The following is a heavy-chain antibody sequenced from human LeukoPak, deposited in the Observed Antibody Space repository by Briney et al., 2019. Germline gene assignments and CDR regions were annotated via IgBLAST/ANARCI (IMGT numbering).Heavy chain of an antibody. CDR3: AREGTGTTVTSNWFDP. Sequence: PSQTLSLTCTVSGGSISSGGYYWSWIRQHPGKGLEWIGYIYYSGSTYYNPSLKSRVTISVDTSKNQFSLKLSSVTAADTAVYYCAREGTGTTVTSNWFDPWGQGTLVTVSS. J-gene: IGHJ5*02. CDR1: GGSISSGGYY. D-gene: IGHD4-17*01. CDR2: IYYSGST. V-gene: IGHV4-31*03.